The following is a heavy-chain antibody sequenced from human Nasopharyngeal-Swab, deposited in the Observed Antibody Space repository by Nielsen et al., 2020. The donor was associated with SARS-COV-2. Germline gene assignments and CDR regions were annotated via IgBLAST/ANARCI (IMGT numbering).Heavy chain of an antibody. CDR1: GFTFNTYS. CDR3: AKDYYGSGGAYYFDY. J-gene: IGHJ4*02. D-gene: IGHD3-10*01. V-gene: IGHV3-21*01. Sequence: GESLKISYAASGFTFNTYSMNWVRQAPGKGLEWVSSISSSSAYIYYADSVKGRFTISRDNAKNSLYLQMNSLRAEDTAVYYCAKDYYGSGGAYYFDYWGQGTLVTVSS. CDR2: ISSSSAYI.